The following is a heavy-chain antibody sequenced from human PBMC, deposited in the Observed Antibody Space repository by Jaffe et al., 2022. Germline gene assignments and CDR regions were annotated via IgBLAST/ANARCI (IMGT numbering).Heavy chain of an antibody. D-gene: IGHD5-12*01. J-gene: IGHJ4*02. CDR1: GGSVSSGSYY. CDR3: ARVDSGYDNEYYFDY. CDR2: IYYSGST. Sequence: QVQLQESGPGLVKPSETLSLTCTVSGGSVSSGSYYWSWIRQPPGKGLEWIGYIYYSGSTNYNPSLKSRVTISVDTSKNQFSLKLSSVTAADTAVYYCARVDSGYDNEYYFDYWGQGTLVTVSS. V-gene: IGHV4-61*01.